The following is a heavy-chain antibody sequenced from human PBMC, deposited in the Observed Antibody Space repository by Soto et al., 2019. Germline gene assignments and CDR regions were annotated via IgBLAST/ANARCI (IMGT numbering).Heavy chain of an antibody. D-gene: IGHD6-25*01. CDR1: GFTVSNNY. J-gene: IGHJ4*02. CDR3: AAQRGGGGY. V-gene: IGHV3-53*01. CDR2: IYSGGYT. Sequence: EVQLVESGGGLIQPGGSLRLSCAVSGFTVSNNYMSWVRQAPGKGLEGVSVIYSGGYTAYGDSVKGRFTISRDNSKNTLFLKMNARRAAARAVYYWAAQRGGGGYWGQGTLVTVSS.